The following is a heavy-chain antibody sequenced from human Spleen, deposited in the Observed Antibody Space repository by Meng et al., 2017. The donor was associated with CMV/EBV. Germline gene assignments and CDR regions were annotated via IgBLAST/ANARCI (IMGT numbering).Heavy chain of an antibody. CDR2: ISYDGSNK. CDR1: GFIFSNYA. CDR3: ASPYYDFWTGLDP. Sequence: AAYGFIFSNYAMHWVRQAPGKGLEWVAIISYDGSNKYYADSVKGRFTISRDDSKNTLYLQMNSLRAEDTAVYYCASPYYDFWTGLDPWGQGTLVTVSS. J-gene: IGHJ5*02. D-gene: IGHD3-3*01. V-gene: IGHV3-30-3*01.